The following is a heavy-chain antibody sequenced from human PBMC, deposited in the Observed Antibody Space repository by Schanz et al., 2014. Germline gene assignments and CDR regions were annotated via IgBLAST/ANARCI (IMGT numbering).Heavy chain of an antibody. V-gene: IGHV3-21*01. Sequence: EVQLVESGGGLVKPGGSLRLSCAASGFTFSSYSMNWVRQAPGKGLEWVSSISRSSSSIYYADSVKGRFTISRDNTKSSLLLQMNSLRSEDTAVYFCAMGSSLYYFDFWGQGTLITVSS. CDR3: AMGSSLYYFDF. CDR2: ISRSSSSI. J-gene: IGHJ4*02. D-gene: IGHD6-13*01. CDR1: GFTFSSYS.